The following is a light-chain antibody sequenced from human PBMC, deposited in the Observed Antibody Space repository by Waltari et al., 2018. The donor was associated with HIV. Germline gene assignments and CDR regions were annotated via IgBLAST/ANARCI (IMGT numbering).Light chain of an antibody. J-gene: IGLJ2*01. CDR2: EVT. CDR3: SSYAGSNNLV. CDR1: SSDVGYYNY. Sequence: QSALTQPPSASGSPGQSVTLSCTGPSSDVGYYNYVSWYQHHPGKAPKLMIYEVTTRPSGVPDRFSGSKSGNTASLTVSGLQAEDEADYYCSSYAGSNNLVFGGGTKLTVL. V-gene: IGLV2-8*01.